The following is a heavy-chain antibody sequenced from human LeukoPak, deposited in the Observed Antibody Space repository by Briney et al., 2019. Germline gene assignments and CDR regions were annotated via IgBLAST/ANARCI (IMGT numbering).Heavy chain of an antibody. CDR2: INPSGGST. V-gene: IGHV1-46*01. Sequence: ASVKVSCKASGYTFTNYYMHWVRQAPRQGLEWTGTINPSGGSTSYAQKFQGRVSMTWDTSTRIVYMGLSSLRSEDTAVYYCARGVLGVVVPAAMFDYWGQGTLVTVSS. J-gene: IGHJ4*02. CDR1: GYTFTNYY. CDR3: ARGVLGVVVPAAMFDY. D-gene: IGHD2-2*01.